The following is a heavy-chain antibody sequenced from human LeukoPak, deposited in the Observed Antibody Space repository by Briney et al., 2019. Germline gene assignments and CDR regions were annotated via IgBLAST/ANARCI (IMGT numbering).Heavy chain of an antibody. V-gene: IGHV3-23*01. CDR2: ISGSGDT. CDR1: GFTFVGNA. J-gene: IGHJ4*02. Sequence: GGSLRLSCAASGFTFVGNAVTWVREAPGKGLEWVSTISGSGDTYYADSVKGRFTISRDDSKSTLSLQMNSLRAEDTALYYCAKKYYYGSGSYIFHFDHWGQGTPVTVSS. D-gene: IGHD3-10*01. CDR3: AKKYYYGSGSYIFHFDH.